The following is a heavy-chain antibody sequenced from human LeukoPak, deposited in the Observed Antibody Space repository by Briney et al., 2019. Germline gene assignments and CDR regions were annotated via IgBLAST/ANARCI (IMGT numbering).Heavy chain of an antibody. CDR3: ARPPSRGYSSSFEY. J-gene: IGHJ4*02. D-gene: IGHD2-2*03. CDR2: IYPDESNI. CDR1: GYSFPTYW. Sequence: GGSLKISCKGSGYSFPTYWIAWVRQVPGKGLEWMGIIYPDESNIRYSPSFQGQVTISADKSISTAYLQWSSLKASDTAMYYCARPPSRGYSSSFEYWGQGTLVTVSS. V-gene: IGHV5-51*01.